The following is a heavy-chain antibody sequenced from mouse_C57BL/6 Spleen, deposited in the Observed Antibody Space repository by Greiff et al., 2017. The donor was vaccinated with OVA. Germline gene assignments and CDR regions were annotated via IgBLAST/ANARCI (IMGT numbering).Heavy chain of an antibody. V-gene: IGHV1-74*01. Sequence: QVQLKQPGAELVKPGASVKVSCKASGYTFTSYWMHWVKQRPGQGLEWIGRIHPSDSDTNYNQKFKGKATLTVDKSSSTAYMQLSSLTSEDPAVYYCAIDSSGYFYAMDYWGQGTSVTVSS. CDR1: GYTFTSYW. CDR3: AIDSSGYFYAMDY. CDR2: IHPSDSDT. J-gene: IGHJ4*01. D-gene: IGHD3-2*02.